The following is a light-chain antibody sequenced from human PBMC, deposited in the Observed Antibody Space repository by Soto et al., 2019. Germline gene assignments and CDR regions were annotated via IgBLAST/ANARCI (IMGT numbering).Light chain of an antibody. J-gene: IGKJ5*01. CDR3: QQYNNWHAIT. V-gene: IGKV3D-15*01. CDR1: QGVRSK. Sequence: EILMTQSPATLSVSPGERATLSCRASQGVRSKLAWYQQKPGQPPRLVISGASTRAPGIPARFSGFGSGTDFTLTISSLKSEDFAIYYCQQYNNWHAITFGHGTRLEIK. CDR2: GAS.